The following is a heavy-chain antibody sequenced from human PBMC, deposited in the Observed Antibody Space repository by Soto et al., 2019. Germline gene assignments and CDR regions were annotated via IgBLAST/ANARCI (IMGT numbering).Heavy chain of an antibody. V-gene: IGHV4-39*01. Sequence: ETLSLTCTVSGVSFTNSSYYWGWIRQSPGKGLEWIGSVYYRGRSYSKSSVKSRVTISVDTSKNRFSLSLNSVTASDTAVYFCVSQRTTVPTQAYFDYWGPGALVTVSS. CDR2: VYYRGRS. CDR3: VSQRTTVPTQAYFDY. CDR1: GVSFTNSSYY. J-gene: IGHJ4*02. D-gene: IGHD4-17*01.